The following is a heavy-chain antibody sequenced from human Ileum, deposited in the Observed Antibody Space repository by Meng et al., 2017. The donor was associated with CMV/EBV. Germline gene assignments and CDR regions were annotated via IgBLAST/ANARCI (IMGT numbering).Heavy chain of an antibody. J-gene: IGHJ4*02. CDR3: GRAGARGVPVDM. Sequence: QRHVQESGPGLVKPSETLSLTCIVSGDSISGYHWTWIRKPAGKGLEWIGRLRTSGTTDHNPSLKSRVTLSIDTSKNQFSLKLNSVTAADTAVYYCGRAGARGVPVDMWGQGTLVTVSS. CDR1: GDSISGYH. V-gene: IGHV4-4*07. CDR2: LRTSGTT. D-gene: IGHD3-10*01.